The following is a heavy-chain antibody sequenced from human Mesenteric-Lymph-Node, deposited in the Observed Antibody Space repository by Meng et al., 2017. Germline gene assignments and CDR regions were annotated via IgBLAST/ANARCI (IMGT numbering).Heavy chain of an antibody. CDR1: GFTVSSNY. V-gene: IGHV3-66*02. CDR2: IYSGGST. Sequence: GESLKISCAASGFTVSSNYMSWVRQAPGKGLEWVSVIYSGGSTYYADSVKGRFTISRDNSKNTLYLQMNSLRAEDTAVYYCARDDSYGDHYDYWGQGTLVTVSS. CDR3: ARDDSYGDHYDY. D-gene: IGHD4-17*01. J-gene: IGHJ4*02.